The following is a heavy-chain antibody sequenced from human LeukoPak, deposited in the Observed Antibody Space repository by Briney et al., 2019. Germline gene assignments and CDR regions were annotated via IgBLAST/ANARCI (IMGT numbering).Heavy chain of an antibody. V-gene: IGHV3-23*01. CDR1: GFTFSSYA. J-gene: IGHJ4*02. CDR2: IGGSGGST. Sequence: GGCLRLSCAASGFTFSSYAMNWVRQAPGKGLEWVSPIGGSGGSTYYVDSVKGRFTISRDNSKNTLYLQMNSLRAEDTAVYYCAKDSGLSYGDYGAYFDYWGQGTLVTLSS. CDR3: AKDSGLSYGDYGAYFDY. D-gene: IGHD4-17*01.